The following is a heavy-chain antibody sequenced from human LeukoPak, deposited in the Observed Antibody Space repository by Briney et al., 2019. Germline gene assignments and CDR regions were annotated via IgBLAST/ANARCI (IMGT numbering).Heavy chain of an antibody. CDR1: GYTFTGYY. D-gene: IGHD3-22*01. Sequence: EASVKVACKASGYTFTGYYMHWVRQAPGQGLEWMGWINPNGGGTNYAQKFQGRVTMTRDTSISTAYMELSRLRSDDTAVYYCARDPTRVENYYDKTFDPWGQGTLVTVSS. CDR2: INPNGGGT. V-gene: IGHV1-2*02. J-gene: IGHJ5*02. CDR3: ARDPTRVENYYDKTFDP.